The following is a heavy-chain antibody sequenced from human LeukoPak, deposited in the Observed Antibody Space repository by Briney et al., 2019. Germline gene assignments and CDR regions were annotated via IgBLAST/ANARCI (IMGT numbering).Heavy chain of an antibody. CDR3: ARGIKYNSSHGVIDY. V-gene: IGHV1-8*01. CDR1: GYTFTSYD. J-gene: IGHJ4*02. CDR2: MNPNSGNT. D-gene: IGHD6-19*01. Sequence: ASVKVSCKASGYTFTSYDINWLRQATGQGLEWMGWMNPNSGNTGYAQKLQGRVTMTRNTSISTAYMELSSLRSEDSAVYYCARGIKYNSSHGVIDYWGQGALVTVSS.